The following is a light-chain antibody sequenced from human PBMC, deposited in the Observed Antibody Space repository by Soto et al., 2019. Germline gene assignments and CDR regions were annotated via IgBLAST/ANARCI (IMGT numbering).Light chain of an antibody. CDR1: SSDVGGYNY. CDR3: CSYTSSSTLV. CDR2: DVS. J-gene: IGLJ2*01. Sequence: QPVLTQPASVSGSPGQSITISCTGTSSDVGGYNYVSWYQQHPGKAPKLMIYDVSNRPSGVSNRFSGSKSGNTASLTISGLQAEDEADYYCCSYTSSSTLVFGGGTKVTVL. V-gene: IGLV2-14*01.